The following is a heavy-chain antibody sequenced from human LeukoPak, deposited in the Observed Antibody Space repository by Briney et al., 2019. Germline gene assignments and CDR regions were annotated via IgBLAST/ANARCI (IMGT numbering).Heavy chain of an antibody. J-gene: IGHJ4*02. CDR1: GFTFSSYA. V-gene: IGHV3-30-3*01. CDR3: AKAPSGGLDHFDY. CDR2: ISYDGSNK. D-gene: IGHD6-25*01. Sequence: GGSLRLSCAASGFTFSSYAMHWVRQAPGKGLEWVAVISYDGSNKYYADSVKGRFTISRDNSKNTLYLQMNSLRAEDTAVYYCAKAPSGGLDHFDYWGQGTLVTVSS.